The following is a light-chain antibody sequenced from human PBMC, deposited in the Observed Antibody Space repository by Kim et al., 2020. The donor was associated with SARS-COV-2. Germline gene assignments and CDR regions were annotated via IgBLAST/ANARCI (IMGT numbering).Light chain of an antibody. Sequence: DIVMTQSPDSLAVSLGERATINCKSSQSVLYSSNNKNYLGWYQQKAGQPPKLLIYWASTRESGVPDRFSGSGSETDFTLTISRLQAEDVAVYYCQQYYSTPYTFGQGTKLEI. CDR1: QSVLYSSNNKNY. V-gene: IGKV4-1*01. CDR2: WAS. CDR3: QQYYSTPYT. J-gene: IGKJ2*01.